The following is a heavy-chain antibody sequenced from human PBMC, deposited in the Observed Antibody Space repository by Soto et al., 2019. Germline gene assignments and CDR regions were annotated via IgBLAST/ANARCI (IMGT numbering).Heavy chain of an antibody. CDR1: GGSISSYY. CDR3: ARGPDWYKKSYYFDY. J-gene: IGHJ4*02. Sequence: SETLSLTCTVSGGSISSYYWSWIRQPPGKGLEWIGYIYYSGSTNYNPSLKSRVTISVDTSKNQFSLKLSSVTAADTAVYYCARGPDWYKKSYYFDYWGQGTLVTVSS. V-gene: IGHV4-59*01. CDR2: IYYSGST. D-gene: IGHD3-9*01.